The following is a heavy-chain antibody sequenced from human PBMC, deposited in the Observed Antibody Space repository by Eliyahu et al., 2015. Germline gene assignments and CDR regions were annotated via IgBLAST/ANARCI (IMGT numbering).Heavy chain of an antibody. Sequence: EVQLVESGGGLVQPGGSLRLSCAASGFXFGXXALPXVRHXPGKGXXXVSVVGYTGQTYYAGSVKGRFSISRDNGKNSLYLQMNSLRDGDTAVYYCVKDGGRAASYGLDVWGKGTAVTVSS. D-gene: IGHD6-13*01. V-gene: IGHV3-13*01. J-gene: IGHJ6*04. CDR2: VGYTGQT. CDR3: VKDGGRAASYGLDV. CDR1: GFXFGXXA.